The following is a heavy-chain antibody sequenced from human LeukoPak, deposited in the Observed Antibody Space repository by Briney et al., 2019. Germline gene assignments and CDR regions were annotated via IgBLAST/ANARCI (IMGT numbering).Heavy chain of an antibody. CDR3: ARGSMHVYHLYTDY. J-gene: IGHJ4*02. V-gene: IGHV3-7*01. CDR1: GFTYTNYW. D-gene: IGHD3-16*01. CDR2: IKQDGSER. Sequence: GGSLRLSCAASGFTYTNYWVSWFRQAPGQGLEWVASIKQDGSERYYVDSVKGRFTISRDNAKNSLFLQLSSLRVDDTAVYYCARGSMHVYHLYTDYWGQGTLVTVSS.